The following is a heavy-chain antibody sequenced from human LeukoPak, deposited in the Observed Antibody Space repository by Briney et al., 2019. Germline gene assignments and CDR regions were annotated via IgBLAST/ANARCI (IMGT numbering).Heavy chain of an antibody. Sequence: ASETLSLTCTVSGGSISSYYWSWIRQPPGKGLECIGHIYYTGSTDYNPSLKSRVTISLDTSKNQFSLKLSSVTAADTAVYYCARGYTFPYYYMDVWGKGTTVTVSS. CDR2: IYYTGST. V-gene: IGHV4-59*01. CDR1: GGSISSYY. D-gene: IGHD2-2*02. CDR3: ARGYTFPYYYMDV. J-gene: IGHJ6*03.